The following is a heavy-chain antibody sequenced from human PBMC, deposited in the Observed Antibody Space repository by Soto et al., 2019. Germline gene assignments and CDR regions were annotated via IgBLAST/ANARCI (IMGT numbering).Heavy chain of an antibody. J-gene: IGHJ4*02. D-gene: IGHD6-19*01. V-gene: IGHV3-21*01. CDR3: ASCRITVVHSVDY. CDR2: ISSSSSYI. CDR1: ACTLSSYS. Sequence: PGWPLRLSCAASACTLSSYSTNFLRQARRKALEWVSFISSSSSYIYYSDSVKGRFTISRDNSKNSLYLQTNSPRAEDTAVYDCASCRITVVHSVDYWGQGTLVTVSS.